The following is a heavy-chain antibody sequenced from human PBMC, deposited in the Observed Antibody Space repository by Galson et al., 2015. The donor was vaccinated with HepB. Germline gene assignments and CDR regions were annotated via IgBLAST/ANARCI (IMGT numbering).Heavy chain of an antibody. CDR2: ISGSGGST. J-gene: IGHJ4*02. D-gene: IGHD6-13*01. V-gene: IGHV3-23*01. Sequence: SLRLSCAASGLTFSSYAMSWVRQAPGKGLEWVSAISGSGGSTYYADSVKGRFTISRDNSKNTLYLQMNSLRAEDTAVYYYAKDRQQLVAGWGQGTLVTVSS. CDR3: AKDRQQLVAG. CDR1: GLTFSSYA.